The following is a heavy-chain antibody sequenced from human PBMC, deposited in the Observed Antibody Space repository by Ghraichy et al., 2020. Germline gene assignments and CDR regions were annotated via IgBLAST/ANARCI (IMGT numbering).Heavy chain of an antibody. CDR3: ARKAVPAATFLDSYYYYYMDV. CDR2: ISSSSSYI. D-gene: IGHD2-2*01. J-gene: IGHJ6*03. V-gene: IGHV3-21*01. CDR1: GFTFSSYS. Sequence: GGSLRLSCAASGFTFSSYSMNWVRQAPGKGLEWVSSISSSSSYIYYADSVKGRFTISRDNAKNSLYLQMNSLRAEDTAVYYCARKAVPAATFLDSYYYYYMDVWGKGPRSPSP.